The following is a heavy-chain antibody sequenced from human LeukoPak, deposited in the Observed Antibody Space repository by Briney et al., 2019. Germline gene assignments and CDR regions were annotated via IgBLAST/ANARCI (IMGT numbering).Heavy chain of an antibody. CDR1: GFTFSSYA. CDR3: AIIVHYGDGAFDI. CDR2: ISGSGGST. Sequence: GGSLRLSCAASGFTFSSYAMSWVRQAPGKGLEWVSAISGSGGSTYYADSVKGRFTISRDNSKNTLYLQMNSLRAEDTAVYYCAIIVHYGDGAFDIWGQGTMVTVSS. D-gene: IGHD4-17*01. V-gene: IGHV3-23*01. J-gene: IGHJ3*02.